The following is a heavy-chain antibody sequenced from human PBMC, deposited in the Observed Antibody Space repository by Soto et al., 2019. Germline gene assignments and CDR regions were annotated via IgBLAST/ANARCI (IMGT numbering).Heavy chain of an antibody. CDR2: VYYSGST. Sequence: QLQLQESGPGLVKPSETLSLTCTVSGGSISSSSSSWGWIRQPPGKGLECIGYVYYSGSTNYHPSLKRRVTISVDTSKNQCALKLNAVTAADTAVYDGARQPRGAATVTRVINGSDPWGQGALVTVSS. CDR1: GGSISSSSSS. V-gene: IGHV4-39*01. D-gene: IGHD4-17*01. J-gene: IGHJ5*02. CDR3: ARQPRGAATVTRVINGSDP.